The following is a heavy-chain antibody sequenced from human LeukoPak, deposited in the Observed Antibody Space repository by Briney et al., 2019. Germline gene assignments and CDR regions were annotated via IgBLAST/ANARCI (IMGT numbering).Heavy chain of an antibody. CDR3: PRDGEGLRAYDL. V-gene: IGHV3-23*01. Sequence: GGSLRLSCAASGFTFSSYAMSWVRQAPGKGLEWVSAISGSGGSTSYADSVKGRFTISRDKALSLVPLQMNSLRVEDTAVYYCPRDGEGLRAYDLWGRGTVVTVSS. D-gene: IGHD3-10*01. J-gene: IGHJ3*01. CDR1: GFTFSSYA. CDR2: ISGSGGST.